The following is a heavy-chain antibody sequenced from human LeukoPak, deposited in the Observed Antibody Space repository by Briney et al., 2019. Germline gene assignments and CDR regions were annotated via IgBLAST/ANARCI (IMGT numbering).Heavy chain of an antibody. J-gene: IGHJ6*02. D-gene: IGHD3-9*01. CDR2: ISAYNGNT. Sequence: GASVKVSCKASGYTFTSYAISWVRQAPGKGLEWMGWISAYNGNTNYAQKLQGRVTMTTDTSTRTAYMEMRSLRSDDTAVYYCAREDDILTGANNYYYYGMDVWGQGTTVTVSS. V-gene: IGHV1-18*01. CDR1: GYTFTSYA. CDR3: AREDDILTGANNYYYYGMDV.